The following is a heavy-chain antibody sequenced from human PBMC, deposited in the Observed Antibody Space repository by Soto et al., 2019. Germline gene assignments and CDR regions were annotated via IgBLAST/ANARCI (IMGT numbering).Heavy chain of an antibody. V-gene: IGHV1-8*01. Sequence: QVQLVQSGAEVKQPGASVKVSCKASGYTFTSYDINWVRQATGQGFEYLGWMNPNSGNTGYVKKFQGRVTMTRDTSRSTAYMERSSLRSEDTAVYYCASGIKHGYSSRWFDPWGPGTLVTVSS. CDR1: GYTFTSYD. D-gene: IGHD4-17*01. CDR3: ASGIKHGYSSRWFDP. J-gene: IGHJ5*02. CDR2: MNPNSGNT.